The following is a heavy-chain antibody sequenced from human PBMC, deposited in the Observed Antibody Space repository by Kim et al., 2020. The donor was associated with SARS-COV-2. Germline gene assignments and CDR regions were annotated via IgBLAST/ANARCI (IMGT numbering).Heavy chain of an antibody. CDR2: IYYSGST. J-gene: IGHJ3*02. Sequence: SETLSLTCIVSGGSISTSSYYWGWVRQPPGKGLEWIGSIYYSGSTYYNPSLKSRVTMSVDTSDNQFSLRLSSVSAADTAVYYCARHRASYDLFVAPGAFDMWGQGTMVTVSS. D-gene: IGHD3-3*01. CDR1: GGSISTSSYY. CDR3: ARHRASYDLFVAPGAFDM. V-gene: IGHV4-39*01.